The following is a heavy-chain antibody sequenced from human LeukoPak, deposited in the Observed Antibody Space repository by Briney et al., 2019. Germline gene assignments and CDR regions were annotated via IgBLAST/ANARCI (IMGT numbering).Heavy chain of an antibody. V-gene: IGHV4-59*12. CDR2: IYYSGRT. CDR3: ARLRRIYDFWSGYPGLGFDY. J-gene: IGHJ4*02. Sequence: SETLSLTCIVSGGSISTYYWNWIRQSPGKGLEWIGYIYYSGRTNYNLSLKSRVTISIDTSKNQFSLKLSSVTAADTAVYYCARLRRIYDFWSGYPGLGFDYWGQGTLVTVSS. D-gene: IGHD3-3*01. CDR1: GGSISTYY.